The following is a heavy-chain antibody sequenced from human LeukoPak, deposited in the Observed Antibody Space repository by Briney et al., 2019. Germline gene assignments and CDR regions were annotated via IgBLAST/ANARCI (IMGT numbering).Heavy chain of an antibody. CDR2: MNPNSGNT. J-gene: IGHJ4*02. V-gene: IGHV1-8*01. Sequence: GASVKVSCKASGYTFTSYDINWVRQATGQGLEWMGWMNPNSGNTGYAQKFQGRVTMTRDTSISTAYMELSRLRSDDTAVYYCARAGSLTGGIAARRAGNPDYWGQGTLVTVSS. CDR3: ARAGSLTGGIAARRAGNPDY. CDR1: GYTFTSYD. D-gene: IGHD6-6*01.